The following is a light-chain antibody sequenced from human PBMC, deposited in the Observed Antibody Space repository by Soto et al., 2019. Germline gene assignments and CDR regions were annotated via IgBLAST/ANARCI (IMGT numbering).Light chain of an antibody. V-gene: IGLV1-44*01. J-gene: IGLJ2*01. CDR1: TSNIGTNT. Sequence: QSVLTQSPSASGTPGQRVSISCSGSTSNIGTNTVSWYQHVPGTAPKLLIYSNDQRPSAVPGRFSGSKSGMSASLAISGLLSEDEADYYCATWDDSLNVVFGGGTQLTVL. CDR2: SND. CDR3: ATWDDSLNVV.